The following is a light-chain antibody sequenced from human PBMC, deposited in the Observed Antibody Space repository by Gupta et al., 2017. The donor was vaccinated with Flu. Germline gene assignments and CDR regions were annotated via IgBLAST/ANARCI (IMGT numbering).Light chain of an antibody. CDR2: GNN. CDR3: EAWDDSLNGHYV. J-gene: IGLJ1*01. Sequence: VTTACSGSSSNIGSNYVNWYQQGPGTATNLLIYGNNQRRSGEPDRCSGSKSGTSAALAISGLQAGDEADYYCEAWDDSLNGHYVFGTGTKVTVL. CDR1: SSNIGSNY. V-gene: IGLV1-44*01.